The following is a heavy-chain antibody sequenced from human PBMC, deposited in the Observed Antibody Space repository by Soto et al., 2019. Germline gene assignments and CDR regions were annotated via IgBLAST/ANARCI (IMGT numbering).Heavy chain of an antibody. CDR3: SRETWANGYFDY. Sequence: EVQLVESGGGLVQTGGSLRLSCAASGFTFSAYWMSWVRQAPGKGLEWVANIKQAGSEKYYVDSVNGRFIISRDDAKNSLFLQANSLRVEDTAGYYCSRETWANGYFDYWGQGTLVTVSS. CDR2: IKQAGSEK. V-gene: IGHV3-7*01. D-gene: IGHD1-26*01. CDR1: GFTFSAYW. J-gene: IGHJ4*02.